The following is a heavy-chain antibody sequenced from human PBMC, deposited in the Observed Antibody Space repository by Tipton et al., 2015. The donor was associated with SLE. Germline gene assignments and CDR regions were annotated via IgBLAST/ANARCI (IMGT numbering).Heavy chain of an antibody. V-gene: IGHV4-39*01. CDR2: IYYSGST. CDR3: ARPDFWSGYPDY. J-gene: IGHJ4*02. Sequence: LRLSCTVSGGSISSYYWGWIRQPPGKGLEWIGSIYYSGSTYYNPSLKSRVTISVDTSKNQFSLKLSSVTAADTAVYYCARPDFWSGYPDYWGQGTLVTVSS. D-gene: IGHD3-3*01. CDR1: GGSISSYY.